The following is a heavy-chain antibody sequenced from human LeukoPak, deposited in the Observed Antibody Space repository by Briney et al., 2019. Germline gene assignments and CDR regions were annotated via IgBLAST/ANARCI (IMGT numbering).Heavy chain of an antibody. CDR3: ARDKYDFWSGYYVGYFDY. CDR1: GGTFSSYA. D-gene: IGHD3-3*01. J-gene: IGHJ4*02. V-gene: IGHV1-69*04. CDR2: IIPILGIA. Sequence: GASVKVSCKASGGTFSSYAISWVRQAPGQGLEWMGRIIPILGIANYAQKFQGRVTITADKSTSTACMELSSLRSEDTAVYYCARDKYDFWSGYYVGYFDYWGQGTLVTVSS.